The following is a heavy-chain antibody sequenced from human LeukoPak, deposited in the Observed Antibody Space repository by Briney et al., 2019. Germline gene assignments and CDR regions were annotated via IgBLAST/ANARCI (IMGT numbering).Heavy chain of an antibody. CDR3: ARDAPSYYDSSGYLPSGRAFDI. CDR1: GYTFTSYY. D-gene: IGHD3-22*01. V-gene: IGHV1-46*01. Sequence: GASVKVSCKASGYTFTSYYMHWVRQAPGQGLEWMGIINPSGGSTSYAQKFQGRVTMTRDTSTSTVYMELSSLRSEDTAVYYCARDAPSYYDSSGYLPSGRAFDIWGQGTMVTVSS. CDR2: INPSGGST. J-gene: IGHJ3*02.